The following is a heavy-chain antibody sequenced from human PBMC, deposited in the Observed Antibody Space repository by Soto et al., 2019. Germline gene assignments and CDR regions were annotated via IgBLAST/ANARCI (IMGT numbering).Heavy chain of an antibody. CDR1: GGTFSSYA. V-gene: IGHV1-69*13. J-gene: IGHJ6*02. CDR2: IIPIFGTA. CDR3: ARSWRPGVDIVATDKNENYYYYGMDV. D-gene: IGHD5-12*01. Sequence: GASVKVSCKASGGTFSSYAISWVRQAPGQGLEWMGGIIPIFGTANYAQKFQGRVTITADESTSTAYMELSSLRSEDTAVYYCARSWRPGVDIVATDKNENYYYYGMDVWGQGTTVTVSS.